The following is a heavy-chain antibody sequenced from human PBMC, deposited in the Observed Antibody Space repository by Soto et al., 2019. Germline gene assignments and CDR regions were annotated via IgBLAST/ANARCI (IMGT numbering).Heavy chain of an antibody. CDR3: ARGGEGFSGYSSGWYH. D-gene: IGHD6-19*01. CDR2: INPNSGGT. V-gene: IGHV1-2*04. J-gene: IGHJ5*02. Sequence: QVQLVQSGAEVKKPGASVKVSCKASGYTFTGYYMHWVRQAPGQGLEWTGWINPNSGGTNYAQKFQGWVTMTRDTSISTAYMELSRLRSDDTAVYYCARGGEGFSGYSSGWYHWGQGTLVTVSS. CDR1: GYTFTGYY.